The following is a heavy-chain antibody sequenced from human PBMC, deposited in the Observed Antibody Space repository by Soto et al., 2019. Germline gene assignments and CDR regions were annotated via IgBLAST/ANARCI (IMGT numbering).Heavy chain of an antibody. CDR1: GFTFSNAW. Sequence: GGSLRLSCAASGFTFSNAWMNWVRQAPGKGLEWVGRIKSKTDGGTTDYAAPVKGRFTISRDDSKNTLYLQMNSLKTEDTAVYYCTTDPYDSSGYHLGAGYYGMDVWGQGTTVTVSS. D-gene: IGHD3-22*01. CDR2: IKSKTDGGTT. V-gene: IGHV3-15*07. J-gene: IGHJ6*02. CDR3: TTDPYDSSGYHLGAGYYGMDV.